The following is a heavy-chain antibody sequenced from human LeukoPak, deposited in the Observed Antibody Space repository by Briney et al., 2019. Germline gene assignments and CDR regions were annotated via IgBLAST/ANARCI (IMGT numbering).Heavy chain of an antibody. V-gene: IGHV3-53*01. CDR1: GFTVNSNY. Sequence: GGSLRLSCAASGFTVNSNYMNWVRQAPGKGLEWVSVIYNLGNTYYADSVKGRFTISRDNSKNTLYLQMNSLRAEDTAVYYCAKDLSSTSPDYWGQGTLVTVSS. D-gene: IGHD2-2*01. CDR2: IYNLGNT. J-gene: IGHJ4*02. CDR3: AKDLSSTSPDY.